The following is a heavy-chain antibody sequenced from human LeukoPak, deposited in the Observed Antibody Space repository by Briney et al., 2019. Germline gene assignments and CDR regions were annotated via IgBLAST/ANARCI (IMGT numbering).Heavy chain of an antibody. CDR2: ISSSGSTI. J-gene: IGHJ4*02. D-gene: IGHD6-13*01. CDR1: GFTFSSYE. V-gene: IGHV3-48*03. CDR3: ARGYSSSWYLD. Sequence: PGGSLRLSCAASGFTFSSYEMNWVRQAPGKGLEWVSYISSSGSTIYYADSVKGRFTISRDNAKKSLSLQMNSLRADDTAVYYCARGYSSSWYLDWGKGTLVTVSS.